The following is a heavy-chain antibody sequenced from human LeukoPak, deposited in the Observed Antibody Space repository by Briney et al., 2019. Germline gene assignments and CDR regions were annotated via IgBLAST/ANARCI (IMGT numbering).Heavy chain of an antibody. J-gene: IGHJ4*02. Sequence: GASVQGSCKASGVTYSSYASSWVRQAPGQGLEWMGGIIPIFGTANYAQKFQGRVTITADKSTSTAYMELSSLRSEDTAVYYCAICLTGVVVAAYFDYWGQGTLVTVSS. CDR2: IIPIFGTA. CDR1: GVTYSSYA. V-gene: IGHV1-69*06. CDR3: AICLTGVVVAAYFDY. D-gene: IGHD2-15*01.